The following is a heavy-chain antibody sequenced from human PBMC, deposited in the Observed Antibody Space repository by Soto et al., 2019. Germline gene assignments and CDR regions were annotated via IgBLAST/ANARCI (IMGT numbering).Heavy chain of an antibody. CDR3: ARSRTTMVRGVIITASNFDS. Sequence: ASVKVSCKASGYTFTSYGLHWVRQAPGQRLEWMGWINAGNGNTKYSQKLQGRVTITRDTSASTAYMELSSLRSEDTAVYYCARSRTTMVRGVIITASNFDSWGQGALVTSPQ. V-gene: IGHV1-3*01. CDR1: GYTFTSYG. J-gene: IGHJ4*02. D-gene: IGHD3-10*01. CDR2: INAGNGNT.